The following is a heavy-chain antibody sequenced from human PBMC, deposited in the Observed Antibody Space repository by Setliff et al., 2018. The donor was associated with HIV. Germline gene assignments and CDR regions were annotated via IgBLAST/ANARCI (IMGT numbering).Heavy chain of an antibody. CDR3: AKRGYDSSALRAFDAFDI. CDR1: EFTLSGYS. CDR2: IDPSGSRI. V-gene: IGHV3-23*01. D-gene: IGHD3-22*01. Sequence: PGGSLRLSCAASEFTLSGYSMSWVRQVPGKGLEWVSAIDPSGSRIFYSDSVKGRFTISRDNSKNTLYLQMNSLTAEDTAVYYCAKRGYDSSALRAFDAFDIWGQGTLVTVSS. J-gene: IGHJ3*02.